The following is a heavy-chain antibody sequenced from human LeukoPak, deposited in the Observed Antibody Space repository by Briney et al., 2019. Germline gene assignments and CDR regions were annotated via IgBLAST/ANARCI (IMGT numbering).Heavy chain of an antibody. CDR2: IYTSGST. V-gene: IGHV4-4*07. D-gene: IGHD3-3*01. Sequence: SETLSLTCTVSGGSISSYYWSWIRQPAGRGLEGIGRIYTSGSTNYNPSLKSRVTMSVDTSKNQFSLKLSSVIAADTAVYYCARDPYYDFWSGYYTCAFDIWGQGTMVTVSS. CDR3: ARDPYYDFWSGYYTCAFDI. CDR1: GGSISSYY. J-gene: IGHJ3*02.